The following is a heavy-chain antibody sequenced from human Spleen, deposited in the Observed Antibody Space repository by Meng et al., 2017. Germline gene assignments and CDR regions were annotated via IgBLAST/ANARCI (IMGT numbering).Heavy chain of an antibody. CDR2: IYYSGST. CDR3: ARVTTVTQYFDY. Sequence: QVQLPKSGPGLVKPSQTLSLTCTVSGGSISSGGHYWSWIRQHPGKGLEWIGYIYYSGSTYYNPSLKSLVTISVDTSKNQFSLKLSSVTAADTAVYYCARVTTVTQYFDYWGQGTLVTVSS. D-gene: IGHD4-17*01. J-gene: IGHJ4*02. V-gene: IGHV4-31*01. CDR1: GGSISSGGHY.